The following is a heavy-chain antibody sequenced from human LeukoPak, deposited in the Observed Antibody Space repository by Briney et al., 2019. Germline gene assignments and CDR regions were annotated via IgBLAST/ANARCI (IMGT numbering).Heavy chain of an antibody. CDR1: GFTFSRYA. CDR2: INTDSSDI. V-gene: IGHV3-21*05. D-gene: IGHD2-2*01. CDR3: ARDTFQPGLIDS. J-gene: IGHJ4*02. Sequence: GGSLRLSCAASGFTFSRYAMNWVRQAPGKGLERVSYINTDSSDIHYADSVKGRFTISRDNARNTLYLQLSSLRAEDSAVYYCARDTFQPGLIDSWGQGTLVTVSS.